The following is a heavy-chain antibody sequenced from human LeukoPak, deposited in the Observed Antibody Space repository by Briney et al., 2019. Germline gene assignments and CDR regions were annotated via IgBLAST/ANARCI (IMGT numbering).Heavy chain of an antibody. CDR1: GYTFTGYY. CDR3: ARSIQYVRGSYRTNWFDP. D-gene: IGHD3-16*02. CDR2: INPNSGGT. Sequence: ASVKVSCKASGYTFTGYYMHWVRQAPGQGLEWMGWINPNSGGTNYAQKFQGRVTMTRDTSISTAYMELSRLRSDDTAVYYCARSIQYVRGSYRTNWFDPWGQGTLVTVSS. J-gene: IGHJ5*02. V-gene: IGHV1-2*02.